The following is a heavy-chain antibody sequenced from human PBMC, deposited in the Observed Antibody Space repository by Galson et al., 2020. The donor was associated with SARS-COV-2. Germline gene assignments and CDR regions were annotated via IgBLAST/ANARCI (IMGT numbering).Heavy chain of an antibody. J-gene: IGHJ5*02. Sequence: GGSLRLSCAASGFTFSDYYMSWIRQAPGKGLEWVSYISISGSTIYYADSVKGRFTISRDNAKNSLYLQMNSLRAEDTAVYYCARESVVVVAATPGRPTRFDPWGQGTLVTVSS. CDR3: ARESVVVVAATPGRPTRFDP. D-gene: IGHD2-15*01. V-gene: IGHV3-11*01. CDR1: GFTFSDYY. CDR2: ISISGSTI.